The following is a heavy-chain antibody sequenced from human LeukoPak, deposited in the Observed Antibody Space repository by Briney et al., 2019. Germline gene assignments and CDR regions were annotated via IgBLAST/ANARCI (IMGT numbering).Heavy chain of an antibody. Sequence: GGSLRLSCAASGFAFSSHAMTWVRQAPGKGLEWVSAISISGDRTYYAHSVKGRFTISRDNSKNTLYLQMNSLRAEDTAVYYCAKDRGLYYDSSGYGYWGQGTLVTVSS. J-gene: IGHJ4*02. CDR3: AKDRGLYYDSSGYGY. D-gene: IGHD3-22*01. V-gene: IGHV3-23*01. CDR1: GFAFSSHA. CDR2: ISISGDRT.